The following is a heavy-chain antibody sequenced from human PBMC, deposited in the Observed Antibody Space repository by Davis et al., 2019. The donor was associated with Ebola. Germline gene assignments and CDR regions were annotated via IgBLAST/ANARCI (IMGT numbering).Heavy chain of an antibody. CDR1: GGSISSYY. J-gene: IGHJ5*02. V-gene: IGHV4-4*07. Sequence: PSETLSLTCTVSGGSISSYYWSWIRQPAGKGLEWIGRIYTSGSTNYNPSLKSRVTMSVDTSKNQFSLKLSSVTAADTAVYYCASSMVQGPVSGNWFDPWGQGTLVTVSS. CDR2: IYTSGST. D-gene: IGHD3-10*01. CDR3: ASSMVQGPVSGNWFDP.